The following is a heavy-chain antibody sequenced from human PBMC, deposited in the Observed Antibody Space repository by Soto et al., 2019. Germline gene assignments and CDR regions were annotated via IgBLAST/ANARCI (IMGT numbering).Heavy chain of an antibody. CDR2: ISGSGDDT. CDR1: GFTVTSHA. J-gene: IGHJ6*02. Sequence: GGSLRLSCAASGFTVTSHAMSWVRQAPGKGLEWVSSISGSGDDTYYGDSVKGRFAISRDNSKNTLYLQMNSLRAEDTAVYYCAKDGPGGYYYYGMDVWGQGTTVTVSS. CDR3: AKDGPGGYYYYGMDV. V-gene: IGHV3-23*01.